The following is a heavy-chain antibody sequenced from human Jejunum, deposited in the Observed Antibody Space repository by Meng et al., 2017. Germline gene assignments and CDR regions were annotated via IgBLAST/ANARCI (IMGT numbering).Heavy chain of an antibody. CDR1: GFIFTNYD. J-gene: IGHJ4*02. Sequence: GGSLRLSCAASGFIFTNYDMSWVRQAPGKGPELVSTVTIDGATHYADSVKGRFSISRDNSKNTLFLQMNSLRVEDTAIYYCAKELANARPFDYWGQGTLVTVSS. CDR2: VTIDGAT. CDR3: AKELANARPFDY. D-gene: IGHD2-2*01. V-gene: IGHV3-23*01.